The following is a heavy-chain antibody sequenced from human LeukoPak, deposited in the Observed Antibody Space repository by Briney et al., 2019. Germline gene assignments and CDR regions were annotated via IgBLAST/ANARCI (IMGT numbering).Heavy chain of an antibody. Sequence: SETLTLTCGVSNGSFSGDCWIWIRQPPGKGLEWIGELNRSGSTSNSPSFKGRATISADTSKNQFSLKLRSVTAADTAVYYCAFSPRFSPWGSHWGQGNLVTVSS. J-gene: IGHJ1*01. CDR3: AFSPRFSPWGSH. CDR2: LNRSGST. CDR1: NGSFSGDC. D-gene: IGHD7-27*01. V-gene: IGHV4-34*04.